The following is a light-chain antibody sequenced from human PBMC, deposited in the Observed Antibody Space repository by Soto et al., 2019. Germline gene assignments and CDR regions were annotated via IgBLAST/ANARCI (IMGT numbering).Light chain of an antibody. CDR1: QDIINY. J-gene: IGKJ4*01. Sequence: DIPMTQSPSSLSASVGDRVFITCRASQDIINYLGWFQQKPGKAPKSLIYDASTLQSGVPSKFSGSGSGTDFTLTISNLQPEDFGTYYCQQYRDFPLTFGGGTKVEIK. V-gene: IGKV1-16*02. CDR2: DAS. CDR3: QQYRDFPLT.